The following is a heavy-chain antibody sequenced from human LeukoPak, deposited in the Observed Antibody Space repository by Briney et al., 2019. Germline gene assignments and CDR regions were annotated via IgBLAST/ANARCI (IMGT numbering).Heavy chain of an antibody. V-gene: IGHV3-13*04. D-gene: IGHD3-22*01. CDR3: ARESDGYDSSAGYLDL. CDR1: GFTFSNYD. CDR2: IGTAGDT. J-gene: IGHJ2*01. Sequence: GGSLRLSCAASGFTFSNYDMHWVRQDPGQGLEWVSAIGTAGDTYYPGSVKGRFTISRENAKNSLYLQMNSLRAGDTAVYYCARESDGYDSSAGYLDLWGRGTLVTVSS.